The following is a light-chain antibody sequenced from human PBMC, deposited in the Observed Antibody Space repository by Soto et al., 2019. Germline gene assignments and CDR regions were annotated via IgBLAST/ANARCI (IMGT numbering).Light chain of an antibody. J-gene: IGKJ3*01. CDR3: HQYGSSTGFT. CDR1: QSVSSSY. Sequence: EIVLTQSPGTLSLSPGERATLSCRASQSVSSSYLAWYQQKPGQAPRLLIYGASSRATGIPDRFSGSGSGTDFTLTISRLEPEAFAVYYCHQYGSSTGFTFGPGTKVDIK. V-gene: IGKV3-20*01. CDR2: GAS.